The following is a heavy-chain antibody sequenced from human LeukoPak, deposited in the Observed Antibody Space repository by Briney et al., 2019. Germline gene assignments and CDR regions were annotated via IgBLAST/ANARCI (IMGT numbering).Heavy chain of an antibody. CDR2: IYYSGST. D-gene: IGHD3-3*01. J-gene: IGHJ3*02. CDR1: GGSISSGDYY. Sequence: SQTLSLTYTVSGGSISSGDYYWSWIRQPPGKGLEWIGYIYYSGSTYYNPSLKSRVTISVDTSKNQFSLKLSSVTAADTAVYYCARDRTSTIFGVAFAPDAFDIWGQGTMVTVSS. CDR3: ARDRTSTIFGVAFAPDAFDI. V-gene: IGHV4-30-4*01.